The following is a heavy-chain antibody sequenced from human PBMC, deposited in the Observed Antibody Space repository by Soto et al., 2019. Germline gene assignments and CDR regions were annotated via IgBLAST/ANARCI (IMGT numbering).Heavy chain of an antibody. Sequence: ASVKVSCKASGYTFTGYYMHWVRQAPGQGLEWMGWINPNSGGTNYAQKFQGWVTMTRDTSISTAYMELGRLRSDDTAVYYCARDSRRSYSSGSYRSLILGYWGQGTLVTVSS. CDR3: ARDSRRSYSSGSYRSLILGY. D-gene: IGHD6-19*01. V-gene: IGHV1-2*04. CDR2: INPNSGGT. CDR1: GYTFTGYY. J-gene: IGHJ4*02.